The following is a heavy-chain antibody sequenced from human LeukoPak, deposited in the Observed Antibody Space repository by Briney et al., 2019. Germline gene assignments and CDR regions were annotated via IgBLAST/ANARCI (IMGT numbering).Heavy chain of an antibody. CDR3: GMSGDRVPLQDDVFDV. CDR1: GYSFTSYC. CDR2: IYPGYSGP. J-gene: IGHJ3*01. D-gene: IGHD1-26*01. V-gene: IGHV5-51*01. Sequence: GESLKIPCKVFGYSFTSYCIGWVRQIPGKGLEWMGIIYPGYSGPTYSPSFQGQVTISVDKSINTAYLQWSSLQASDTAMYYCGMSGDRVPLQDDVFDVWGQGTMVTVST.